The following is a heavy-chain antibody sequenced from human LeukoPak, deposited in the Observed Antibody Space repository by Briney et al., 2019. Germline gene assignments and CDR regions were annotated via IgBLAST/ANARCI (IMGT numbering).Heavy chain of an antibody. CDR1: GVSISSNNW. V-gene: IGHV4-4*02. D-gene: IGHD1-26*01. Sequence: PSETLSLTCAVSGVSISSNNWWSWVRQPPGKGLEWIGEIYHSGSTNYNPSLKSRVTISVDKSKNQFSLKLSSVTAADTAVYYCTRDYLGSAVFDYWGQGTLVTVSS. CDR3: TRDYLGSAVFDY. J-gene: IGHJ4*02. CDR2: IYHSGST.